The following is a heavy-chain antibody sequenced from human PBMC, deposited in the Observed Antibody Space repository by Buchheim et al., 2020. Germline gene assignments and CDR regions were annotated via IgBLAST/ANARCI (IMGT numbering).Heavy chain of an antibody. CDR3: VKGTLPYCSGGICYPLDY. D-gene: IGHD2-15*01. Sequence: EVQLLDSGGGLVQPGGSLRLSCATSGFSFSSYAVSWVRPAPGKRLEWVSSISASGDSTYHADSVKGRFTLSRDTSTNTVFLQMNSLRAEDTAVYYCVKGTLPYCSGGICYPLDYWGQGTL. J-gene: IGHJ4*02. CDR2: ISASGDST. V-gene: IGHV3-23*01. CDR1: GFSFSSYA.